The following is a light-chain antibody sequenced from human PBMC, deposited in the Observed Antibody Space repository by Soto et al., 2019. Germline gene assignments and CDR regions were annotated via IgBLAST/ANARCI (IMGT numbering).Light chain of an antibody. CDR3: SSYTTSRTLLYV. V-gene: IGLV2-14*01. J-gene: IGLJ1*01. CDR1: SSDVGGYQY. Sequence: QSALTQPASVSGSPGQSVTISCTGTSSDVGGYQYVSWYQQHPGKAPKLMIYEDSNRPSGVSNRFSGSKSGNTASLTISGLQAEDEADYYCSSYTTSRTLLYVFGTGTKVTVL. CDR2: EDS.